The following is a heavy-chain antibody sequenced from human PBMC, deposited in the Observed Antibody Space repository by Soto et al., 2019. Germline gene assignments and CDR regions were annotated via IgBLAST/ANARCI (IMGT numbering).Heavy chain of an antibody. CDR1: GGTFSSYA. D-gene: IGHD5-12*01. CDR2: IVPLFRTT. V-gene: IGHV1-69*06. Sequence: QVQLVQSGAEAKKPGSSVKVSCKSSGGTFSSYAISWVRQAPGQGLEWMGGIVPLFRTTNYAQKFQGRVTITAEKCTYTGYRELSGLRSEETAVYYCARGGYSSTRANSLERYGMDFWGQGTTVTFSS. CDR3: ARGGYSSTRANSLERYGMDF. J-gene: IGHJ6*02.